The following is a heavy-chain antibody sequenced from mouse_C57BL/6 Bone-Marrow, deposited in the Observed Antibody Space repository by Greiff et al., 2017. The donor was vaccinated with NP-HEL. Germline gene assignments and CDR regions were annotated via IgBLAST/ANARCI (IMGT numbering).Heavy chain of an antibody. V-gene: IGHV1-64*01. CDR1: GYTFTRYW. CDR3: ARGGSTTGRQGYFDY. CDR2: IHPNSGST. Sequence: QVQLQQPGAELVKPGASVKLSCKASGYTFTRYWMHWVKQRPGQGLEWIGMIHPNSGSTNYNEKFKSKATLTVDKSSSTAYMQLSSLTSEDSAVYYCARGGSTTGRQGYFDYWGQGTTLTVSS. J-gene: IGHJ2*01. D-gene: IGHD2-12*01.